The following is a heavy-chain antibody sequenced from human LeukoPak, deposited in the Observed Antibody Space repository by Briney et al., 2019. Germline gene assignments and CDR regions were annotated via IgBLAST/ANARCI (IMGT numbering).Heavy chain of an antibody. D-gene: IGHD6-13*01. J-gene: IGHJ4*02. V-gene: IGHV3-7*01. CDR1: GFTFSNYW. CDR2: IKEDGSEK. CDR3: ASGRQLGY. Sequence: GGSLRLSCAASGFTFSNYWMSWVRQAPGKGLEWVANIKEDGSEKYYVDSVKGRFTISRDNARNSLYLQMNSLRAEDTAVYYCASGRQLGYWGQGTPVTVSS.